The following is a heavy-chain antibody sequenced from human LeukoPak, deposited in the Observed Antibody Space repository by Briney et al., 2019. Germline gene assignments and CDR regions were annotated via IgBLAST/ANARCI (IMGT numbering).Heavy chain of an antibody. J-gene: IGHJ3*01. CDR3: ARSSYSSSSSV. Sequence: GGSLRLSCAVSGFTFSGFWMSWSRQAPGKGLEWVASINSDGSEGHYADVVKGRFTISRDNAKNSLYLQINSLRAEDTAVYYCARSSYSSSSSVWGQGTMVTVSS. V-gene: IGHV3-7*03. CDR2: INSDGSEG. D-gene: IGHD6-6*01. CDR1: GFTFSGFW.